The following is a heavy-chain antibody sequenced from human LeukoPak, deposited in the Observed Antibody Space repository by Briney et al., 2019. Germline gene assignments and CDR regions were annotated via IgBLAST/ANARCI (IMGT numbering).Heavy chain of an antibody. V-gene: IGHV4-59*12. J-gene: IGHJ3*02. CDR3: ARGPIVVVVAATGAFDI. D-gene: IGHD2-15*01. CDR1: DDSISIYY. Sequence: PSETLSLICSVSDDSISIYYWSWIRQPPGKGLEWIGEINHSGSTNYNPSLKSRVTISVDTSKNQFSLKLSSVTAADTAVYYCARGPIVVVVAATGAFDIWGQGTMVTVSS. CDR2: INHSGST.